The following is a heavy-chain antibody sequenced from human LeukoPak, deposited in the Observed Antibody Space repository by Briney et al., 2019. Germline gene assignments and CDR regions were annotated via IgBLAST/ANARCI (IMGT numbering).Heavy chain of an antibody. J-gene: IGHJ3*02. CDR1: GYTFTSYY. D-gene: IGHD6-13*01. CDR3: AKVGTHTVGAFDI. Sequence: ASVKVSCKAPGYTFTSYYMHWVRQAPGQGLEWMGIINPSGGSTSYAQKFQGRVTMTTDTSTSTAYMELRSLRSDDTAVYYCAKVGTHTVGAFDIWGQGTMVTVSS. V-gene: IGHV1-46*01. CDR2: INPSGGST.